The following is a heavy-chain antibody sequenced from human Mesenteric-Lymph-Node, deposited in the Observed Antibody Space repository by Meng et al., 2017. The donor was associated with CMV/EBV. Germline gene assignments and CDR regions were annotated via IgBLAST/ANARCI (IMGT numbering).Heavy chain of an antibody. Sequence: GESLKISCAASGFTVSSHYMNWVRQPPGKGLEWGSIIYTGDTTYYADSVKGRFTISRDNSKNTLYLQMNSLRAEDTAVYYCARGGGSGWYEGNDYWGQGTLVTVSS. CDR1: GFTVSSHY. J-gene: IGHJ4*02. D-gene: IGHD6-19*01. CDR3: ARGGGSGWYEGNDY. CDR2: IYTGDTT. V-gene: IGHV3-53*01.